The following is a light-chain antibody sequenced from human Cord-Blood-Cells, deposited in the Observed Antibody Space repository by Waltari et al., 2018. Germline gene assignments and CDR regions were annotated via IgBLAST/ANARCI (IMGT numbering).Light chain of an antibody. CDR1: QSISSY. Sequence: DIQMTQSPSSLSASVGHRVTITCRASQSISSYLNWYQQKPGKAPKLLIYAASSLQSGVPSRFSGSGSGTDFTLTISSLQPEDFATYYCQQNYSTTWTFGQGTKVEIK. V-gene: IGKV1-39*01. CDR2: AAS. CDR3: QQNYSTTWT. J-gene: IGKJ1*01.